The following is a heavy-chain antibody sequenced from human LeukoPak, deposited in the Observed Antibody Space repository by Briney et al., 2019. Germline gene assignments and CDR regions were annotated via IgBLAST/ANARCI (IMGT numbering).Heavy chain of an antibody. Sequence: ASVKVSCKASGYTFTGYYMHWVRQAPGQGLEWMGWINPNSGGTNYAQKFQGRVTMTRDTSISTAYMELSRLTSDDTAVYYCASEYKYDSSGANAFDIWGQGTMVTVSS. J-gene: IGHJ3*02. CDR3: ASEYKYDSSGANAFDI. CDR2: INPNSGGT. V-gene: IGHV1-2*02. CDR1: GYTFTGYY. D-gene: IGHD3-22*01.